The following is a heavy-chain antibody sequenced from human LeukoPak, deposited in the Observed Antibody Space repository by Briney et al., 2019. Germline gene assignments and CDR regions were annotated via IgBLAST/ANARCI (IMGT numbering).Heavy chain of an antibody. Sequence: SVKVSCKASGGAFSSSAVSWVRQAPGQGLEWMGGIIPVFNSPNYAQKFLGRLTITADESTRTAYMELSSLRSEDTAVYYCARDYGVGSTAFDYFWGQGTLVTVSS. J-gene: IGHJ4*02. V-gene: IGHV1-69*13. CDR1: GGAFSSSA. D-gene: IGHD1-26*01. CDR2: IIPVFNSP. CDR3: ARDYGVGSTAFDYF.